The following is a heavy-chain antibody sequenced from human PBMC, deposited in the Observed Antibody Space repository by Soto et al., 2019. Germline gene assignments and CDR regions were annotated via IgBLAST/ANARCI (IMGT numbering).Heavy chain of an antibody. CDR1: GYTFTSYD. V-gene: IGHV1-8*01. D-gene: IGHD3-3*01. J-gene: IGHJ4*02. CDR2: MNPSSGNT. Sequence: QVQLVQSGAEVKKPGASVKVSCKASGYTFTSYDINWVRQATGQGLEWMGWMNPSSGNTGYAQKFQGRVTMTRNTSISTEYKELSSLRSEDTAVYYWARGGFWSGYMVYWGQGTLVTVSS. CDR3: ARGGFWSGYMVY.